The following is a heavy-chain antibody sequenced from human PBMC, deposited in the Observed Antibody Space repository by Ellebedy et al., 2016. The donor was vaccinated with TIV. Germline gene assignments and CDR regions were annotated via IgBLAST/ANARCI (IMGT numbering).Heavy chain of an antibody. CDR1: GGSISSSSYY. V-gene: IGHV4-39*07. Sequence: SETLSLXXTVSGGSISSSSYYWGWIRQPPGKGLEWIGEINHSGSTNYNPSLKSRVTMSVDTSKNQFSLKLSSVTAADTAVYYCARAVGACGGDCYLDAFDIWGQGTMVTVSS. CDR2: INHSGST. J-gene: IGHJ3*02. CDR3: ARAVGACGGDCYLDAFDI. D-gene: IGHD2-21*02.